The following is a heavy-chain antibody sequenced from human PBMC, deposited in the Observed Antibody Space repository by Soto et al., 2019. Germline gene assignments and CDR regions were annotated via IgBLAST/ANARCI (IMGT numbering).Heavy chain of an antibody. Sequence: GGSLRLSCAASGFTFSSYAMSWVRQAPGKGLEWVSAISGSGGSTYYADSVKGRFTISRDNSKNTLYLQMNSLRAEDTAVYYCAKDRGGYDFGYYYYGMDVWGQRTKVTVS. CDR3: AKDRGGYDFGYYYYGMDV. D-gene: IGHD5-12*01. CDR2: ISGSGGST. CDR1: GFTFSSYA. V-gene: IGHV3-23*01. J-gene: IGHJ6*02.